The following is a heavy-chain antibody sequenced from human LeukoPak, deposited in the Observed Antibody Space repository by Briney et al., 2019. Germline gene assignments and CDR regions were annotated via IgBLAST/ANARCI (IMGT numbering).Heavy chain of an antibody. D-gene: IGHD3-10*01. CDR1: GGSISSSSYY. V-gene: IGHV4-39*01. CDR3: ARHRMVRGVDNWFDP. CDR2: IYYSGST. J-gene: IGHJ5*02. Sequence: KTSETLSLTCTVSGGSISSSSYYWGWIRQPPGKGLEWIGSIYYSGSTYYSPSLKSRVTISVDTSKNHFSLKLSSVTAADTAVYYCARHRMVRGVDNWFDPWGQGTLVTVSS.